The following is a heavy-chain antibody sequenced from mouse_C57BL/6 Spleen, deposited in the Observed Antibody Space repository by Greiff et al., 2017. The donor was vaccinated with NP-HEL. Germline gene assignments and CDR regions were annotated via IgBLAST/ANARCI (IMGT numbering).Heavy chain of an antibody. V-gene: IGHV5-9*01. J-gene: IGHJ1*03. CDR2: ISGGGGNT. Sequence: EVQGVESGGGLVKPGGSLKLSCAASGFTFSSYTMSWVRQTPEKRLEWVATISGGGGNTYYPDSVKGRFTISRDNAKNTLYLQMGSLRSEDTALYYFARHRRFITTVVATDWYFDVWGTGTTVTVSS. D-gene: IGHD1-1*01. CDR3: ARHRRFITTVVATDWYFDV. CDR1: GFTFSSYT.